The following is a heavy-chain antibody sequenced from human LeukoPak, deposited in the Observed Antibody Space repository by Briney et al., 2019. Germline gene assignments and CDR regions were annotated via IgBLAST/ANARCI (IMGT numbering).Heavy chain of an antibody. J-gene: IGHJ4*02. Sequence: GGSLRLSCAASGFTFSTYNMNWVRQAPGKGLEWVSSISSRSNSIYYADSVKGRFTISRDNAKNSLYLQMSSLRVEDTAVYYCANNWNDEGIDYWGQGTLVTVSS. CDR1: GFTFSTYN. D-gene: IGHD1-20*01. CDR3: ANNWNDEGIDY. CDR2: ISSRSNSI. V-gene: IGHV3-21*06.